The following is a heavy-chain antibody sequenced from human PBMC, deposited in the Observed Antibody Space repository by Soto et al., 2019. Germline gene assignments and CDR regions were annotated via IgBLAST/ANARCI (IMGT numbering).Heavy chain of an antibody. V-gene: IGHV4-39*01. CDR3: ARHGVCSSTSCDWFDP. CDR1: GGSISSSSYY. J-gene: IGHJ5*02. CDR2: IYYSGST. Sequence: SETLSLTCTVSGGSISSSSYYWGWIRQPPGKGLEWIGSIYYSGSTYYNPSLKSRVTISVDTSKNQFSLKLSSVTAADTAVYYCARHGVCSSTSCDWFDPWGQGTLVTVSS. D-gene: IGHD2-2*01.